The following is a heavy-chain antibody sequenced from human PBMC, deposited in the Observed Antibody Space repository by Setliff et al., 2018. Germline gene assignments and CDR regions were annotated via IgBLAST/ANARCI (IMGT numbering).Heavy chain of an antibody. Sequence: ASVKVSCKTSGFGFTTFGFNWVRQAPGQGLEWMGRFHPYSGHTNYAQNFQGRVTMTMDASITTVYMELSRLTSDDTAVYYCVRQDILTSYYMFDYWGQGTLVTVSS. V-gene: IGHV1-2*06. CDR3: VRQDILTSYYMFDY. J-gene: IGHJ4*02. CDR2: FHPYSGHT. CDR1: GFGFTTFG. D-gene: IGHD3-9*01.